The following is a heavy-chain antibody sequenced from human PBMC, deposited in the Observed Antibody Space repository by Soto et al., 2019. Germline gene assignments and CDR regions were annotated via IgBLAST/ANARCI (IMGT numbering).Heavy chain of an antibody. D-gene: IGHD3-10*01. CDR1: GFTFSSYS. V-gene: IGHV3-48*01. CDR3: ARGAGTPGDWYFDL. J-gene: IGHJ2*01. CDR2: ISSSSSTI. Sequence: EVQLVESGGGLVQPGGSLRLSCAASGFTFSSYSMNWVRQAPGKGLEWVSYISSSSSTIYYADSVKGRFTISRDNAKNSLYLQMNSLRAEDTAVYYCARGAGTPGDWYFDLWGRGTLVTVSS.